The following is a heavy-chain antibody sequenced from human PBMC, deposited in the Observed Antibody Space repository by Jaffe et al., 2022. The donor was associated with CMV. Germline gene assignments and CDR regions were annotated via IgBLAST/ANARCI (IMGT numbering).Heavy chain of an antibody. Sequence: QLQLQESGPGPVKPSETLSLICTVSGGSISSGSYYWGWIRQAPGKGLEWIGSIFFTGSTHDNPSLKSRVTISIDTSKNQFSLNLRSMTAADTAVYYCARLFGGYRYGYVDYWGQGTLVTVSS. CDR2: IFFTGST. V-gene: IGHV4-39*01. D-gene: IGHD5-18*01. CDR1: GGSISSGSYY. CDR3: ARLFGGYRYGYVDY. J-gene: IGHJ4*02.